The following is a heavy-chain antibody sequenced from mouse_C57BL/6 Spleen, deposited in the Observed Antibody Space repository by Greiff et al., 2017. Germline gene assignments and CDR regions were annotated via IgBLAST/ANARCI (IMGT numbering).Heavy chain of an antibody. CDR3: GSSQTAQAYYFDY. V-gene: IGHV2-9-1*01. J-gene: IGHJ2*01. D-gene: IGHD3-2*02. CDR2: IWSGGGT. Sequence: VKLMESGPGLVAPSQSLSITCTVPGFSLTSYAISGVRQQPGKGWEWLGVIWSGGGTNYNSALKSRLSISKDNSKSQVFLKMNSLQTDDTARYYCGSSQTAQAYYFDYWGQGTTLTVSS. CDR1: GFSLTSYA.